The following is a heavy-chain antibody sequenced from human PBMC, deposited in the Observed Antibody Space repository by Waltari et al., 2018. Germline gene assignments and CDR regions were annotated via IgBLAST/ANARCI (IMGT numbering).Heavy chain of an antibody. CDR3: ATQFVFFDY. Sequence: QLQLQESGPGLVKPSATLSLTCTVPGGSISSSSYYWGWIRQPPGKGLEWIGSIYYSGSTYYNPSLKSRVTISVDTSKNQFSLKLSSVTAADTAVYYCATQFVFFDYWGQGTLVTVSS. V-gene: IGHV4-39*01. J-gene: IGHJ4*02. CDR2: IYYSGST. CDR1: GGSISSSSYY.